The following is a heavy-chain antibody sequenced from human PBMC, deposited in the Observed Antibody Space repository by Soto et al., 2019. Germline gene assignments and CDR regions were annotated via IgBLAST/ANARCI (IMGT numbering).Heavy chain of an antibody. CDR2: ISSSSSYI. CDR1: GFTFSSYS. CDR3: ARGNHEYSSSRYNWFDP. D-gene: IGHD6-13*01. V-gene: IGHV3-21*01. Sequence: PGESLRLSCAASGFTFSSYSMNCVRPAPGKGLEWVSSISSSSSYIYYADSVKGRFTISRDNAKNSLYLQMNSLRAEDTAVYYCARGNHEYSSSRYNWFDPWGQGTLVTVSS. J-gene: IGHJ5*02.